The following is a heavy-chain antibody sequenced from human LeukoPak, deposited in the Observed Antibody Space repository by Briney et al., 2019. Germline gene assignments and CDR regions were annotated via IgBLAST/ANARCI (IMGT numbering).Heavy chain of an antibody. D-gene: IGHD3-10*01. CDR1: GFTVSSNY. Sequence: PGGSLRLSCAASGFTVSSNYMSWVRQAPGKGLEWVSVIYSGGSTYYADSVKGRFTISRDNSKNTLYLQMNSLRAEDTAVYYCARYYPPYYYYGMDVWGQGTTVTVSS. CDR3: ARYYPPYYYYGMDV. V-gene: IGHV3-66*01. CDR2: IYSGGST. J-gene: IGHJ6*02.